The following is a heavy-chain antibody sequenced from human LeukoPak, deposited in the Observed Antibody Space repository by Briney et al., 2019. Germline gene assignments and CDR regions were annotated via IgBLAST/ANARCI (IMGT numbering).Heavy chain of an antibody. D-gene: IGHD3-3*01. CDR3: ARELPLTIFGVANGMDV. J-gene: IGHJ6*02. V-gene: IGHV3-21*01. Sequence: GGSLRLSCAASGLTFSSYAMNWVRQAPGKGLEWVSCFKSSSYIYYADSVRGRFTISRDNAKNSLYLQMNSLRAEDTAVYYCARELPLTIFGVANGMDVWGQGTTVIVSS. CDR2: FKSSSYI. CDR1: GLTFSSYA.